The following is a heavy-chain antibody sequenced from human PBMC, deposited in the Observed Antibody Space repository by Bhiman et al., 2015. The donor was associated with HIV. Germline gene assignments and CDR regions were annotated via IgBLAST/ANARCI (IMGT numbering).Heavy chain of an antibody. CDR1: GFTFSSYG. J-gene: IGHJ6*02. CDR3: ARDRYTGFNYYGMDV. V-gene: IGHV3-30*03. CDR2: ISYDGSNK. Sequence: QVQLVESGGGVVQPGRSLRLSCVASGFTFSSYGMHWVRQAPGKGLEWVAAISYDGSNKYYADYVKGRFTISRGNSKNSLYLQLNSLRAEDTAVYYCARDRYTGFNYYGMDVWG. D-gene: IGHD1-14*01.